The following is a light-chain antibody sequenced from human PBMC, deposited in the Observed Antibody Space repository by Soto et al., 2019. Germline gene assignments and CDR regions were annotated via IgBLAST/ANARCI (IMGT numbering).Light chain of an antibody. J-gene: IGKJ3*01. Sequence: EIVLTQSSGTLSLSPGERATFSSRASQTINSKYLAWYQQKPGQAPRLLIYGASSRATGIPDRFRGSGSGTDFALTISRLEPEDFSVYYCHYYDDSPPFPFGPGTRLDIK. CDR1: QTINSKY. V-gene: IGKV3-20*01. CDR2: GAS. CDR3: HYYDDSPPFP.